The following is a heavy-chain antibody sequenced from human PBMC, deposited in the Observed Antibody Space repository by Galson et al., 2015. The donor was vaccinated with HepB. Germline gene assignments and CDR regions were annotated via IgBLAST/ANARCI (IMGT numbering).Heavy chain of an antibody. CDR1: GFTFSSYG. CDR3: ARAPYYYGSDAFDI. Sequence: SLRLSCAASGFTFSSYGMHWVRQAPGKGLEWVAVIWYDGSNKYYADSVKGRFTISRDNSKNTLYLQMNSLRAEDTAVYYCARAPYYYGSDAFDIWGQGTMVTVSS. D-gene: IGHD3-10*01. J-gene: IGHJ3*02. V-gene: IGHV3-33*01. CDR2: IWYDGSNK.